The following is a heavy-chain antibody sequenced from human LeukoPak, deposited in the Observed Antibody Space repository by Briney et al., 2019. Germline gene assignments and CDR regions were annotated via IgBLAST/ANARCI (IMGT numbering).Heavy chain of an antibody. D-gene: IGHD3-10*01. CDR3: ARDPGAGFLDY. V-gene: IGHV3-33*08. J-gene: IGHJ4*02. CDR1: GFTFSTYS. Sequence: PGGSVRLSCAASGFTFSTYSMNWVRQAPGKGLEWVAVIWYDGSNKYYADSVKGRFTISRDNSKNTLYLQMNSLRAEDTAVYYCARDPGAGFLDYWGQGTLVTVSS. CDR2: IWYDGSNK.